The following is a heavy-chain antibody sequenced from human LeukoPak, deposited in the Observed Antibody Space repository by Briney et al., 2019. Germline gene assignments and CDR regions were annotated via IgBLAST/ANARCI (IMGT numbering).Heavy chain of an antibody. J-gene: IGHJ5*02. Sequence: SETLSLTCTVSGGSISSYYWSWIRQPPGKGLEWIGYIYTSGSTNYNPSLKSRVTISVDTSKNQFSLKLSSVTAADTAVYYCASYNPPYYDFWSGYSYSNWFDPWGQGTLVTVSS. V-gene: IGHV4-4*09. CDR2: IYTSGST. CDR1: GGSISSYY. CDR3: ASYNPPYYDFWSGYSYSNWFDP. D-gene: IGHD3-3*01.